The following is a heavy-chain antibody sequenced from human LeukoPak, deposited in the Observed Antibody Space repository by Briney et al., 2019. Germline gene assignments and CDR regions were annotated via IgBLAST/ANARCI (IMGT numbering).Heavy chain of an antibody. CDR1: GYTFTSYY. V-gene: IGHV1-46*01. J-gene: IGHJ4*02. D-gene: IGHD3-22*01. Sequence: ASVKVSCKASGYTFTSYYMHWVRQAPGQGLEWMGIINPSGGSTSYAQKFQGRVTMTRDTSTSTVYMELSSLRSEDTVVYYCARDWNLYDSSGSHFDYWGQGTLVTVSS. CDR2: INPSGGST. CDR3: ARDWNLYDSSGSHFDY.